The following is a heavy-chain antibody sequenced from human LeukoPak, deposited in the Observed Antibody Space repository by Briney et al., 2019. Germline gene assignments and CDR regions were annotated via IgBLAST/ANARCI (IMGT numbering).Heavy chain of an antibody. CDR1: EFTFSSYG. Sequence: GGSLRLSCAASEFTFSSYGMHWVRQAPGKGLEWVAVISYDGSNKYYADSVKGRFTISRDNAKNSLYLQMNSLRAEDTAVYYCARASSGWYNWFDPWGQGTLVTVSS. CDR3: ARASSGWYNWFDP. D-gene: IGHD6-19*01. J-gene: IGHJ5*02. V-gene: IGHV3-30*03. CDR2: ISYDGSNK.